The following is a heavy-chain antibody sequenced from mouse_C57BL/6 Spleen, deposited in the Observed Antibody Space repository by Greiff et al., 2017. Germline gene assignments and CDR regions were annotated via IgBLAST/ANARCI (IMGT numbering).Heavy chain of an antibody. V-gene: IGHV1-52*01. CDR3: ARILLYPYYAMDY. Sequence: QVQLQQPGAELVRPGSSVKLSCKASGYTFTSYWMHWVKQRPIQGLEWIGNIDPSDSETHSNQKFKDKATLTVDKSSSTAYMKLSSLTSDDSAVYYCARILLYPYYAMDYWGQGTSVTVSS. CDR1: GYTFTSYW. CDR2: IDPSDSET. J-gene: IGHJ4*01. D-gene: IGHD2-12*01.